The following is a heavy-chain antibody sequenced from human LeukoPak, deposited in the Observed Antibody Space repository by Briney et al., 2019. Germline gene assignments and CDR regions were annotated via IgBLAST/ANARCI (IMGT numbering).Heavy chain of an antibody. CDR2: IIGSGGST. CDR1: GLTFSSYA. CDR3: AKERGTAMVRSYYMDV. Sequence: GGSLRLSCTASGLTFSSYAMSWVRQAPGKGLEWVSGIIGSGGSTYYADSVKGRFTISRDNSKNTLYLQMNSLRAEDTAVYYCAKERGTAMVRSYYMDVWGKGTTVTVSS. V-gene: IGHV3-23*01. J-gene: IGHJ6*03. D-gene: IGHD5-18*01.